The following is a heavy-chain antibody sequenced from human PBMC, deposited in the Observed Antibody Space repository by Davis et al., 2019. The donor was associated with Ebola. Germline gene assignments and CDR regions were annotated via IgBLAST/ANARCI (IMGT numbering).Heavy chain of an antibody. D-gene: IGHD6-13*01. CDR1: GYTFTSYG. Sequence: ASVKVSCKASGYTFTSYGISWVRQAPGQGLEWMGIINPSGGSTSYAQKFQGRVTMTRDTSTSTVYMELSSLKTEDTAVYYCTGDSSRARFDFDYWGQGTLVTVSS. V-gene: IGHV1-46*03. CDR3: TGDSSRARFDFDY. J-gene: IGHJ4*02. CDR2: INPSGGST.